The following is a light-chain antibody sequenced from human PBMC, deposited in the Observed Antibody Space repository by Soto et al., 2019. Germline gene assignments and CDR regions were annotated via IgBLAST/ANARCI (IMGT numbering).Light chain of an antibody. J-gene: IGKJ1*01. CDR1: QSISSW. CDR2: DAS. V-gene: IGKV1-5*01. Sequence: DIHMTQSPSTLSASVGDRVTITCRASQSISSWFAWYKQKPGKAPKLLIYDASILESGVPSRFSGVGSGTDFTLTISSLQPDDFATYYCQQYNSYSSTFGQGTKVEIK. CDR3: QQYNSYSST.